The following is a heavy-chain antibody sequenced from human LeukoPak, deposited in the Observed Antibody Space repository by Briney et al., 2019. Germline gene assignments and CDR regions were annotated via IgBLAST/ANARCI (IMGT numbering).Heavy chain of an antibody. CDR1: GFTFSSYG. CDR3: ASQWYYYDSSGFDY. Sequence: GGSLRLSCAASGFTFSSYGMHWVRQAPGKGLEWVAVISYDGSNKYYADSVKGRFTISRDNSKNTLYLQMNSLRAEDTAVYYCASQWYYYDSSGFDYWGQGTLVTVSS. J-gene: IGHJ4*02. V-gene: IGHV3-30*03. CDR2: ISYDGSNK. D-gene: IGHD3-22*01.